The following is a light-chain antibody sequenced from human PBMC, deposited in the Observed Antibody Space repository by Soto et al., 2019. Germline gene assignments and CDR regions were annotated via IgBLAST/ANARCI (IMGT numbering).Light chain of an antibody. V-gene: IGKV1-33*01. J-gene: IGKJ5*01. CDR3: QQYEHLPIT. CDR1: QGIGNY. CDR2: DAS. Sequence: DIPMTQSPSSLPTSIGDRVTITCQASQGIGNYLNWYQQKPGKAPKLLIFDASNLETGVSSRFSGSGSGTDFTLTISSLQPEDIATYYCQQYEHLPITFGQGTRLEVK.